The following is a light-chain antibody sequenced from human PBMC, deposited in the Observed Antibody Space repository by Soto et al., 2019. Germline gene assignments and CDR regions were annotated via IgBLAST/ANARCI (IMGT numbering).Light chain of an antibody. CDR3: SSYTSSSTVV. J-gene: IGLJ2*01. CDR1: SSDIGGYNY. V-gene: IGLV2-14*03. CDR2: DVS. Sequence: QSALTQPASMSGSPGQSITISCTGTSSDIGGYNYVSWYQQHTGKAPKLMIYDVSNWPSGVSNRFSGSKSGNTASLTISGRQAEDEADYYCSSYTSSSTVVFGGGTQLTVL.